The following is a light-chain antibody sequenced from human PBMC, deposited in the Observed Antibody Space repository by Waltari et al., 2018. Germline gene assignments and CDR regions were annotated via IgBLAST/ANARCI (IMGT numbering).Light chain of an antibody. CDR3: MQGTHWPST. J-gene: IGKJ2*01. V-gene: IGKV2-30*01. Sequence: DVMLTQSPLSLPVTLGQPASISCMSSQSLVDSDGSTYLSWFQQRPGQSPRRLIYKVSNRDSGVPDRFSGSGSGTDFTLKISRVEAEDVGVYYCMQGTHWPSTFGQGTKLEIK. CDR1: QSLVDSDGSTY. CDR2: KVS.